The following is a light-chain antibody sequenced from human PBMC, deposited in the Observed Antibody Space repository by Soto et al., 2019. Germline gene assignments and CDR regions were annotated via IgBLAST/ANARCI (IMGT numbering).Light chain of an antibody. J-gene: IGLJ2*01. CDR3: ASYTVSGTLI. V-gene: IGLV2-14*01. CDR2: EVT. CDR1: SNDVGGHDY. Sequence: QSVLTQPASVSGSPGLSITISCTGTSNDVGGHDYVSWYRQHPDRAPRLLIYEVTNRPSGISDRFSGSRSGNTASLTISGLQGDDEASYYCASYTVSGTLIFGGGTKVTVL.